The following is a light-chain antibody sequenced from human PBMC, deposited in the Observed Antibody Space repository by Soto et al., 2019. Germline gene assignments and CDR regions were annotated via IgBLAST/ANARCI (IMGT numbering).Light chain of an antibody. J-gene: IGKJ1*01. Sequence: EIVMTQSPATLSVSPGERATLSCRASQSVSSRLAWYQQKPGQAPSLPIYGASTRATDVPARFSGSGSGTECTLTISSLQSEDFAEYHGQQYNNWPQTFGQGTKVDIK. V-gene: IGKV3-15*01. CDR3: QQYNNWPQT. CDR2: GAS. CDR1: QSVSSR.